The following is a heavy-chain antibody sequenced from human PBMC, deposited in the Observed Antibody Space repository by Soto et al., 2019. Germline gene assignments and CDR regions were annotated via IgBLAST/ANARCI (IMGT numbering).Heavy chain of an antibody. CDR1: GFTFSSYS. CDR3: ARERHDTAMAYSDAFDI. CDR2: ISSSSSYI. Sequence: GGSLRLSCAASGFTFSSYSMNWVRQAPGKGLEWVSSISSSSSYIYYADSVKGRFTISRDDAKNSLYLQMNSLRAEDTAVYYCARERHDTAMAYSDAFDIWGQGTMVTVSS. D-gene: IGHD5-18*01. V-gene: IGHV3-21*01. J-gene: IGHJ3*02.